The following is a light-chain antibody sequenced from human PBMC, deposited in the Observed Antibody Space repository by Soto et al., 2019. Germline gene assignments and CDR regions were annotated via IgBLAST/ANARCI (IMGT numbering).Light chain of an antibody. V-gene: IGKV1-39*01. J-gene: IGKJ5*01. CDR1: QSISTY. CDR2: AAS. Sequence: DIQMTQSPSSLSASFGDRVTITCRASQSISTYLHWYQQKPGKAPKLLIYAASSLQSGVPSRFSGSGSGTDFTLTISSLQPEDFATYHCQHADSFPLITFGQGTRLEIK. CDR3: QHADSFPLIT.